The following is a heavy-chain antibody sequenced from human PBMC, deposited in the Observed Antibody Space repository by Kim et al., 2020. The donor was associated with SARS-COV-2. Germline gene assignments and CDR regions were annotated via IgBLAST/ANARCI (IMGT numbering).Heavy chain of an antibody. CDR3: ARAQYYYGSGSYYNNWFDP. CDR2: IIPIFGTA. J-gene: IGHJ5*02. Sequence: SVKVSCKASGGTFSSYAISWVRQAPGQGLEWMGGIIPIFGTANYAQKFQGRVTITADESTSTAYMELSSLRSEDTAVYYCARAQYYYGSGSYYNNWFDPWGQGTLVTVSS. CDR1: GGTFSSYA. V-gene: IGHV1-69*13. D-gene: IGHD3-10*01.